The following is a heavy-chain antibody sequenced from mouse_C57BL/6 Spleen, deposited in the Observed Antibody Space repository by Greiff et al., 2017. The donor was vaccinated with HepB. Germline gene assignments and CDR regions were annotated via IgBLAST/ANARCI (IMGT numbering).Heavy chain of an antibody. J-gene: IGHJ4*01. CDR3: ARVDSNPYYYAMDY. CDR1: GFTFSDYG. Sequence: VQLQQSGGGLVKPGGSLKLSCAASGFTFSDYGMHWVRQAPEKGLEWVAYISSGSSTIYYADTVKGRCTISRDNAKTTLFLQMTSLRSEDTAMYYCARVDSNPYYYAMDYWGQGTSVTVSS. V-gene: IGHV5-17*01. D-gene: IGHD2-5*01. CDR2: ISSGSSTI.